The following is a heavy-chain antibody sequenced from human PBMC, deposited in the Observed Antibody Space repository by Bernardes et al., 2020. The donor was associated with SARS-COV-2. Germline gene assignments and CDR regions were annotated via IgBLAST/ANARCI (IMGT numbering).Heavy chain of an antibody. V-gene: IGHV3-30*03. Sequence: GGSLRLSCAASGINFAASDIHWVRQAPGKGLEWVALTSNGGLHIDYSYTVKGRFTVSRDTSKKTVFLQMNLVNPEDTAVYYCATHDRTAYYDGAWGQGTRVTVSS. CDR2: TSNGGLHI. CDR1: GINFAASD. CDR3: ATHDRTAYYDGA. J-gene: IGHJ5*02. D-gene: IGHD3-22*01.